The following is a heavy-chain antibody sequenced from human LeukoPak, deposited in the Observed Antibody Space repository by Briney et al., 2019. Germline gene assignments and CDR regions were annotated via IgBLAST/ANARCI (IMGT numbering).Heavy chain of an antibody. CDR2: ISSSSSYI. D-gene: IGHD2-21*02. V-gene: IGHV3-21*01. CDR3: ARGGPMYVVTNYFDY. CDR1: GFTFSSYS. Sequence: GGSLRLSCAASGFTFSSYSMNWVRQAPGKGLEWVSSISSSSSYIYYADSVKGRFTISRDNAKNSLYLQMNSLRAEDTAVYYCARGGPMYVVTNYFDYWGQGTLVTVSS. J-gene: IGHJ4*02.